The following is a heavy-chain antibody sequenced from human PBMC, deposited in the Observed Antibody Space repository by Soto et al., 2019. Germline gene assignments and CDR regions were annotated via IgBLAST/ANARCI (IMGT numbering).Heavy chain of an antibody. J-gene: IGHJ4*02. CDR3: ARGWSGYPSDY. Sequence: ASVKVSCKASGYTFTSYYMHWVLQAPGQGLEWMGIINPSGGSTSYAQKFRGRVTMTRDTSTSTVYMELSSLRSEDTAVYYCARGWSGYPSDYWGQGTLVTVSS. CDR2: INPSGGST. D-gene: IGHD3-3*01. CDR1: GYTFTSYY. V-gene: IGHV1-46*01.